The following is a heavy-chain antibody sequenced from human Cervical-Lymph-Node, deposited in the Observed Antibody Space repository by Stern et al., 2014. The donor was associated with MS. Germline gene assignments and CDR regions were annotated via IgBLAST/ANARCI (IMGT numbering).Heavy chain of an antibody. CDR1: GVNISIYC. J-gene: IGHJ4*02. V-gene: IGHV5-51*01. CDR2: IYPGDAET. D-gene: IGHD1-14*01. Sequence: VQLVQSGAELIRPWESLHLSCKGSGVNISIYCNAWVRQMPAKGLGLMGIIYPGDAETRYSPSFQGQVPMSADKSTSTASLQWSSLNAADTAMYFCARQTTAWASDVWGQGTLVTVSS. CDR3: ARQTTAWASDV.